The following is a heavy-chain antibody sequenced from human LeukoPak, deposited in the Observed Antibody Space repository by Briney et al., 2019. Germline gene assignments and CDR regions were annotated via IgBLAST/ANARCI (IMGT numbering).Heavy chain of an antibody. Sequence: SETLSLTCAVSGGSISSGGYSWSWIRQPPGKGLEWIGYIYYSGSTYYNPSLKSRVTISVDTSKNQFSLKLSSVTAADTAVYYCARGGRAISGTRSLANDPWGQGTLVTVSS. CDR3: ARGGRAISGTRSLANDP. V-gene: IGHV4-30-4*07. CDR2: IYYSGST. J-gene: IGHJ5*02. D-gene: IGHD6-13*01. CDR1: GGSISSGGYS.